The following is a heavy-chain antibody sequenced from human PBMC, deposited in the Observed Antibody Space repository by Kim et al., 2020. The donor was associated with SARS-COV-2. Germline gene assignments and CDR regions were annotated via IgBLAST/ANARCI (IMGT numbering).Heavy chain of an antibody. D-gene: IGHD5-18*01. J-gene: IGHJ4*02. CDR2: INHSGGT. V-gene: IGHV4-34*01. CDR1: GGSFSGYY. Sequence: SETLSLTCAVYGGSFSGYYWTWIRQPPGKGLEWLGEINHSGGTNYNPSLKSRVTISVDTSKNQFSLRLSSVTAADTAVYYCAREMGYSYGYPQRRKGFDYWGQGTLVTVSS. CDR3: AREMGYSYGYPQRRKGFDY.